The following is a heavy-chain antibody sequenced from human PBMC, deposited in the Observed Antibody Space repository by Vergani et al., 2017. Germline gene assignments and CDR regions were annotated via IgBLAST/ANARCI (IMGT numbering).Heavy chain of an antibody. Sequence: QVQLVESGGGVVQPGGSLRLSCAASGFTFSSYGMHWFRQPPGKGLEWVAFIRYDGSNKYYADSVKGRFTISRDNSKNTLYLQMNSLRAEDTAVYYCAKGGSYSSSWYWGEYFQHWGQGTLVTVSS. CDR1: GFTFSSYG. D-gene: IGHD6-13*01. CDR2: IRYDGSNK. V-gene: IGHV3-30*02. CDR3: AKGGSYSSSWYWGEYFQH. J-gene: IGHJ1*01.